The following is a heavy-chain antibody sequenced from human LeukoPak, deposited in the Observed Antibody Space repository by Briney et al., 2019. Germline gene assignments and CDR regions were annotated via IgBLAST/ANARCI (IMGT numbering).Heavy chain of an antibody. Sequence: GGSLRLSCAASGFTFSSYSMNWVRQAPGKGLEWVSSISGSSSSYIYYADSVKGRFTISRDNAKNSLYLQMNSLRAEDTAVYYCARHLYYDSSGYYYWGQGTLVTVSS. CDR3: ARHLYYDSSGYYY. V-gene: IGHV3-21*01. D-gene: IGHD3-22*01. CDR2: ISGSSSSYI. CDR1: GFTFSSYS. J-gene: IGHJ4*02.